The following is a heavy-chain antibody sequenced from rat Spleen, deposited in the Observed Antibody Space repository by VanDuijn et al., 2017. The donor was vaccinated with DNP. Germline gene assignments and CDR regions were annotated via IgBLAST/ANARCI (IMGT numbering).Heavy chain of an antibody. CDR1: GFSLTSYG. Sequence: QVQLKESGPGLVQPSQTLSLTCTVSGFSLTSYGVSWVRQPPGKGLEWIGEIWRGGSTHYNSALKSRLSISKDTSKSQVFLKMNSLQTEDTATYYCARESNMRGAFAYWGQGTLVTVSS. CDR2: IWRGGST. CDR3: ARESNMRGAFAY. D-gene: IGHD1-11*01. J-gene: IGHJ3*01. V-gene: IGHV2-4*01.